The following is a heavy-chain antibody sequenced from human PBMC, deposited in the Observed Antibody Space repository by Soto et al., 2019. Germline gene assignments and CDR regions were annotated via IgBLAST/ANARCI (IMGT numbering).Heavy chain of an antibody. V-gene: IGHV4-39*01. D-gene: IGHD6-13*01. CDR1: GGSISSSSYY. J-gene: IGHJ4*02. Sequence: SETLSLTCTVSGGSISSSSYYWGWIRQPPGKGLEWIGSIYYSGSTYYNPSLKSRVTISVDTSKNQFSLKLSSVTAADTAVYYCARHAEIAAAGLYYFDYWGQGTLVTVSS. CDR2: IYYSGST. CDR3: ARHAEIAAAGLYYFDY.